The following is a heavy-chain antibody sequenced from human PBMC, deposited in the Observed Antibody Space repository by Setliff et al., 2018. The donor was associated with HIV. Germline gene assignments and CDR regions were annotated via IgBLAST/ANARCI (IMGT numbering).Heavy chain of an antibody. D-gene: IGHD3-22*01. CDR1: GFTFGDSV. CDR2: IRGKAYGGTT. CDR3: TRRYYDNSGSFRY. Sequence: PGGSLRLSCKGSGFTFGDSVMSWFRQAPGKGLEWVGFIRGKAYGGTTQYVASVKDRFTIARDDSKSIAYLQMNSLKTDDTAVYYCTRRYYDNSGSFRYWGQGTLVTVSS. V-gene: IGHV3-49*03. J-gene: IGHJ4*02.